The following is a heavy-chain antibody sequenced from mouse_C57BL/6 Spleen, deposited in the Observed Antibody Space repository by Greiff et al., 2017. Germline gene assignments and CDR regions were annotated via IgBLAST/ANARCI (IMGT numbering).Heavy chain of an antibody. D-gene: IGHD1-1*01. J-gene: IGHJ2*01. CDR3: ARYYGSSFDY. V-gene: IGHV1-69*01. Sequence: VQLQQPGAELVMPGASVKLSCKASGYTFTSYWMHWVKQRPGQGLEWIGEIDPSDSYTNYNQKFKGKSTLTVDKSSSQAYMQLSSLTSEDSAVYYCARYYGSSFDYWGQGTTLTVAS. CDR1: GYTFTSYW. CDR2: IDPSDSYT.